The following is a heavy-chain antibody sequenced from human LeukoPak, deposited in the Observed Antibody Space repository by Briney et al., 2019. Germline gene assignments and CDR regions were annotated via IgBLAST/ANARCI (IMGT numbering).Heavy chain of an antibody. Sequence: SETLSLTCTVSGGSISSYYWSWIRQPPGKGLEWIGYIYYSGSTNYNPSLKSRVTISVDTSKNQFSLKLCSVTAADTAVYYCARRGRGYVWGSYRYSAYYFDYWGQGTLVTVSS. CDR3: ARRGRGYVWGSYRYSAYYFDY. J-gene: IGHJ4*02. CDR2: IYYSGST. V-gene: IGHV4-59*08. CDR1: GGSISSYY. D-gene: IGHD3-16*02.